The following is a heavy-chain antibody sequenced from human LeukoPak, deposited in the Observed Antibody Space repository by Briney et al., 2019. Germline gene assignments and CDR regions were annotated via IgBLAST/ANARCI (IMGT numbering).Heavy chain of an antibody. V-gene: IGHV3-11*04. CDR2: ISSSGSTI. CDR3: AKDDTGSYGKWGDY. CDR1: GFTFSDYY. J-gene: IGHJ4*02. Sequence: GGSLRLSCAASGFTFSDYYMSWIRQAPGKGLEWVSYISSSGSTIYYADSVKGRFTISRDNSKNTLYLQMNSLRAEDTAVYYCAKDDTGSYGKWGDYWGQGTLVTVSS. D-gene: IGHD5-18*01.